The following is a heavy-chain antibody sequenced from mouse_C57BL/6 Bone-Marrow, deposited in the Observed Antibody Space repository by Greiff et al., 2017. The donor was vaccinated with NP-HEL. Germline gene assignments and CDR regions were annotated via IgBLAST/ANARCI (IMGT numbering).Heavy chain of an antibody. CDR2: IYPGSGNT. Sequence: VKLQESGAELVRPGASVKLSCKASGYTFTDYYINWVKQRPGQGLEWIARIYPGSGNTYYNEKFKGKATLTAEKSSSTAYMQLSSLTSEDSAVYFCARALSLFAYWGQGTLVTVSA. V-gene: IGHV1-76*01. D-gene: IGHD6-1*01. CDR3: ARALSLFAY. J-gene: IGHJ3*01. CDR1: GYTFTDYY.